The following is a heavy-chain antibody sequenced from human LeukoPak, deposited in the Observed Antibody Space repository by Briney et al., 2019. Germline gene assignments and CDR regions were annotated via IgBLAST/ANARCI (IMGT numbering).Heavy chain of an antibody. CDR3: AKDHVWFGELSIGPFDY. CDR2: ISGSGGST. J-gene: IGHJ4*02. Sequence: QPGGSLRLSCAASGFTFSSYAMSWVRQAPGKGLEWVSAISGSGGSTYYADSVKGRFTISRDNSKNTLYLQMNSLRAEDTAVYYCAKDHVWFGELSIGPFDYWGQGTLVTVSS. V-gene: IGHV3-23*01. D-gene: IGHD3-10*01. CDR1: GFTFSSYA.